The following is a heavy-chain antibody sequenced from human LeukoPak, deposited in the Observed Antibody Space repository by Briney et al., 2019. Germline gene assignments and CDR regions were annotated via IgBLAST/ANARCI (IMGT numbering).Heavy chain of an antibody. CDR2: INTNSGNP. J-gene: IGHJ4*02. V-gene: IGHV7-4-1*02. CDR1: GYTFTTYA. D-gene: IGHD2-15*01. CDR3: ARRMSYHDY. Sequence: GASVKVSCKASGYTFTTYAMNWVRQAPGQGLEWLGWINTNSGNPTYAQGFTGRFVFSLDTSVSTAYLQISSLKTEDTAVYYCARRMSYHDYWGQGTLVTVSS.